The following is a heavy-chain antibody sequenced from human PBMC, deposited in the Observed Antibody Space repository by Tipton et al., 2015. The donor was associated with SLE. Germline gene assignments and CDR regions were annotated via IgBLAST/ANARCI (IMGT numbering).Heavy chain of an antibody. V-gene: IGHV4-39*07. CDR3: ARERIEEYGGKENWIDP. J-gene: IGHJ5*02. CDR1: GGSISSSSYY. D-gene: IGHD4/OR15-4a*01. Sequence: TLSLTCTVSGGSISSSSYYWGWIRQPPGKGLEWIGSIYYSGSTYYTPSLKSRVTISVDRSNNQFSLNLSSVTAADTAVYYCARERIEEYGGKENWIDPWGQGALVTVSS. CDR2: IYYSGST.